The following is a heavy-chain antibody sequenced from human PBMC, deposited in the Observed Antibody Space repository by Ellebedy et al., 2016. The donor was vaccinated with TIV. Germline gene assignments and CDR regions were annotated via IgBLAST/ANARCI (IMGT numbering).Heavy chain of an antibody. D-gene: IGHD6-13*01. Sequence: SGPTLVKPTQTLTLTCTFSGFSLSTDGMCVSWIRQPPGKALQWLARIDWDDDEFYSTSLKSRLTITKDTSKNQVVLTMTNMDPVDTATYYCAHHYSSSWYPVYWGQGTLVTVSS. J-gene: IGHJ4*02. V-gene: IGHV2-70*12. CDR3: AHHYSSSWYPVY. CDR1: GFSLSTDGMC. CDR2: IDWDDDE.